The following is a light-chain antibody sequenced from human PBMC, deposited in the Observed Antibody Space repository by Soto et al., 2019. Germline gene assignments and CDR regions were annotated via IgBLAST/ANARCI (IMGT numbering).Light chain of an antibody. CDR2: DAS. CDR1: QSLGSY. J-gene: IGKJ1*01. Sequence: NVLTISAVTLSLSPGERATLSCRASQSLGSYFAWYQQKPGQAPRLLIYDASFRATGVPARFSGSGSGTDFTLTIRCLEPEDAAGYCSPEWAYWPWRFCEGTNLDIK. CDR3: PEWAYWPWR. V-gene: IGKV3-11*01.